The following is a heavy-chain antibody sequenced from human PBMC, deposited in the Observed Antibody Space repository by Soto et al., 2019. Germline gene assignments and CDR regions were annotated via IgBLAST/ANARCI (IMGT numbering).Heavy chain of an antibody. J-gene: IGHJ4*02. CDR1: GGSISSGGYY. V-gene: IGHV4-31*03. Sequence: SETLSLTCTVSGGSISSGGYYWSWIRQHPGKGLEWIGYIYYSGSTYYNPSLKSRVTISVDTSKNQFSLKLSSVTAADTAVYYCAGTYYYDSSGYYKANRSFDYWGQGTLVTVSS. CDR3: AGTYYYDSSGYYKANRSFDY. D-gene: IGHD3-22*01. CDR2: IYYSGST.